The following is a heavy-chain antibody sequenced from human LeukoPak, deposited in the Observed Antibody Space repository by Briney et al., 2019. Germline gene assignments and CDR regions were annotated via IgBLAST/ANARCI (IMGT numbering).Heavy chain of an antibody. J-gene: IGHJ4*02. CDR3: AMIAGLWAFDH. Sequence: GGSLRLSCAASGFTFSSYAMHWVRQAPGKGLEWLSYISSVGSSINYADSVKGRFSISRDNAKNSLYLHMNGLRADDTAVYYCAMIAGLWAFDHWGQGVLVTVSS. D-gene: IGHD3-16*01. CDR1: GFTFSSYA. CDR2: ISSVGSSI. V-gene: IGHV3-48*03.